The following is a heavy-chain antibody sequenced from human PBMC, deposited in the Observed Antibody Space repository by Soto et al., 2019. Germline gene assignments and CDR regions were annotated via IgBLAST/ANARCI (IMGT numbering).Heavy chain of an antibody. CDR3: ARDSEGQFDY. Sequence: PGGSLRLSCAASGFTFSNYAMHWVRQAPGKGLEWVAVISYDGSNKYYADSVKGRFTISRDNSKNTLYLQMNSLRAEDTAVYYCARDSEGQFDYWGQGTLVTVSS. CDR2: ISYDGSNK. V-gene: IGHV3-30-3*01. CDR1: GFTFSNYA. J-gene: IGHJ4*02.